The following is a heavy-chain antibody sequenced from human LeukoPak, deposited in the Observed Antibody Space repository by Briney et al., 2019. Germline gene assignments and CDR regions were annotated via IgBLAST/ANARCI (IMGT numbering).Heavy chain of an antibody. D-gene: IGHD4-17*01. CDR3: ARGYGDFDF. J-gene: IGHJ5*01. Sequence: GGSLRLSCAASGFTFSNYGMHWVRQAPGKGLEWVAVISYDGSDKYYVDSVKGRFTISRDNSKNTLYLQMNSLRAEDTAVYYCARGYGDFDFWGQGTLVTVSS. CDR1: GFTFSNYG. CDR2: ISYDGSDK. V-gene: IGHV3-30*03.